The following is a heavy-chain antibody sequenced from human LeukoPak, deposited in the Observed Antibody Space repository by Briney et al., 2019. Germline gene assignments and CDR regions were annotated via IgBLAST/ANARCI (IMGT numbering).Heavy chain of an antibody. V-gene: IGHV4-59*08. CDR2: IYYSGST. Sequence: SETLSLTCTVSGGSISSYYWSWIRQPPGKGLEWIGYIYYSGSTNYSPSLKSRVTISVDTSKNQFSLKLSSVTAADTAVYYCARREGGSYYGSFDYWGQGTLVTVSS. CDR1: GGSISSYY. D-gene: IGHD1-26*01. CDR3: ARREGGSYYGSFDY. J-gene: IGHJ4*02.